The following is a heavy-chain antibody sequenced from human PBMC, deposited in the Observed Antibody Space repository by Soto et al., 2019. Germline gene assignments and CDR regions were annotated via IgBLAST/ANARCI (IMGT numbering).Heavy chain of an antibody. Sequence: GESLKISCKGSGYSFTSYWIGWVRQMPGKGLEWMGIIYPGDSDTRYSPSFQGQVTISADKSISTAYLQWSSLKASDTAMYYCARLKAAAGTGGAFDIWGQGTMVTVSS. D-gene: IGHD6-13*01. V-gene: IGHV5-51*01. CDR2: IYPGDSDT. CDR1: GYSFTSYW. CDR3: ARLKAAAGTGGAFDI. J-gene: IGHJ3*02.